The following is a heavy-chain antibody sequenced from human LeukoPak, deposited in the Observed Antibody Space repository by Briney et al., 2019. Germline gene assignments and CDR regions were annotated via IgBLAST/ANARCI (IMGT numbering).Heavy chain of an antibody. Sequence: GESLKISCKGSGYSFTSYWIGWVRQMPGKGLEWMGIIYPGDSDTRYSPSFQGQVTISADKSISTAYLQWSSLKASDTAMFYWAGRTISDGWDFDLLGRCTLGTVSS. CDR1: GYSFTSYW. J-gene: IGHJ2*01. CDR2: IYPGDSDT. V-gene: IGHV5-51*01. D-gene: IGHD3-3*01. CDR3: AGRTISDGWDFDL.